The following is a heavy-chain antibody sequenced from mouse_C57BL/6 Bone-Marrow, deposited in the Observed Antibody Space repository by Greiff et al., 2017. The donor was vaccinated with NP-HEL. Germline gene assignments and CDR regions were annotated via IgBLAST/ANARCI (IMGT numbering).Heavy chain of an antibody. CDR1: GFSLTSYG. CDR3: AKSAGYDGEAWFAY. D-gene: IGHD2-2*01. CDR2: IWRGGST. V-gene: IGHV2-5*01. J-gene: IGHJ3*01. Sequence: VKLMESGPGLVQPSQSLSITCTVSGFSLTSYGVHWVRQSPGKGLEWLGVIWRGGSTDYNAAFMSRLSITKDNSKSQVFFKMNSLQADDTAIYYCAKSAGYDGEAWFAYWGQGTLVTVSA.